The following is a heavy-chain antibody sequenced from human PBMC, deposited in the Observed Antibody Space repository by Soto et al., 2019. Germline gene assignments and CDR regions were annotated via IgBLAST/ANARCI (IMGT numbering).Heavy chain of an antibody. J-gene: IGHJ4*02. CDR2: ISSSSSYI. CDR3: ARVPLGTAMGLNFDY. D-gene: IGHD5-18*01. Sequence: GGSLRLSCAASGFTFSSYSMNWVRQAPGKGLEWVSSISSSSSYIYYADSVKGRFTISRDNAKNSLYLQMNSLRAEDTAVYYCARVPLGTAMGLNFDYWGQGTLVTVSS. V-gene: IGHV3-21*01. CDR1: GFTFSSYS.